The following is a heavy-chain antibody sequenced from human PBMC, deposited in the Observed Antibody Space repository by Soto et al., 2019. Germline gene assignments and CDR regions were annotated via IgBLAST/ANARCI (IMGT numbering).Heavy chain of an antibody. CDR2: IKSETDGGTT. J-gene: IGHJ4*02. CDR1: GFTFSKAW. Sequence: EVQLVESGGGLVKPGGSLRLSCAASGFTFSKAWMSWVRQAPGKGLEWVGRIKSETDGGTTDYAAPVKGRFTISRDDSQNTLYLQMNSLKTEDTAVYYCTSCLHPLKLPRWTGLGDWGQGTLVTVSS. V-gene: IGHV3-15*01. D-gene: IGHD3-9*01. CDR3: TSCLHPLKLPRWTGLGD.